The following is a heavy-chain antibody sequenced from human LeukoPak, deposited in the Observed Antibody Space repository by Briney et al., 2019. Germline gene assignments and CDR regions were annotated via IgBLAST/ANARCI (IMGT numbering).Heavy chain of an antibody. Sequence: MPSETLSLTCTVSGGSISSYYWSWVRQPPGKGLELIGYIYYSGSTNYNPSLKSRVTISVDTSKNQFSLKLSSVTAADTAVYYCARGGSGSYKNHGAFDIWGQGTMVTVSS. V-gene: IGHV4-59*01. CDR2: IYYSGST. CDR3: ARGGSGSYKNHGAFDI. D-gene: IGHD1-26*01. J-gene: IGHJ3*02. CDR1: GGSISSYY.